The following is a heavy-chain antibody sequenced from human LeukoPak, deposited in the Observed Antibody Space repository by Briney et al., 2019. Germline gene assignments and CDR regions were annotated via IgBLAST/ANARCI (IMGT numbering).Heavy chain of an antibody. J-gene: IGHJ4*02. CDR1: GGSISSYY. V-gene: IGHV4-59*01. Sequence: SETLSLTCTVSGGSISSYYWSWIRQPPGKGLEWIGYIYYSESTNYNPSLKSRVTISVDTSKNQFSLKLSSVTAADTAVYYCARIEDYGSNSVNYWGQGTLVTVSS. D-gene: IGHD4-23*01. CDR3: ARIEDYGSNSVNY. CDR2: IYYSEST.